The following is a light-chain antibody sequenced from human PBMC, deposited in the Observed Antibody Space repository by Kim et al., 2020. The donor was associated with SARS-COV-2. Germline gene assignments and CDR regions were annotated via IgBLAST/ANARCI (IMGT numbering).Light chain of an antibody. CDR2: AAS. J-gene: IGKJ2*01. CDR1: QSISSL. CDR3: QQSYNPPLT. Sequence: DIQLTQSPFSLSASEGDRVTITCRASQSISSLLNWYQQKAGKAPKLLIYAASSLQRGVPSRFRGSGSETDFTLTISSLQPEDFATYYCQQSYNPPLTFGQGTELEI. V-gene: IGKV1-39*01.